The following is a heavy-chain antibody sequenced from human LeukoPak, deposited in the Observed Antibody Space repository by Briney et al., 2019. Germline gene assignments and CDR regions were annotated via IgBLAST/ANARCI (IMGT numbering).Heavy chain of an antibody. V-gene: IGHV4-59*11. J-gene: IGHJ6*02. CDR1: GGSISTHY. CDR2: VYYSGNT. CDR3: AREAYSSGWLDV. Sequence: SETLSLTCTVSGGSISTHYWSWIRQPPGKGLEWIVYVYYSGNTKYTPSLKSRVTMSVGTSRNQFSLRLNSVTAADTAVYYCAREAYSSGWLDVWGQGTTVTVSS. D-gene: IGHD6-19*01.